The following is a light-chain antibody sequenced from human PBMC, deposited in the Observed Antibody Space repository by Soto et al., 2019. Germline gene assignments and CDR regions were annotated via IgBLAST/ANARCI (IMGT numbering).Light chain of an antibody. CDR2: GAS. CDR1: QGIGSS. CDR3: QQLNTYLIT. J-gene: IGKJ5*01. Sequence: ILLTQSPSSLSASVGDRVTITCRASQGIGSSVAWYQQKAGRAPNLLIYGASTLQTGVPSRFSGSGSGTDFTLSISSLQPEDFATYYCQQLNTYLITFGQGTRLEIK. V-gene: IGKV1-9*01.